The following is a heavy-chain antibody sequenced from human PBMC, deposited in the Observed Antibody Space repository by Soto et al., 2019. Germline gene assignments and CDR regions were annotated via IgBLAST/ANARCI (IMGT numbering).Heavy chain of an antibody. D-gene: IGHD6-13*01. Sequence: GGSLRLSCAASGFTFDDYAMHWVRQAPGKGLEWVSGISWNSGSIGYADSVKGRITISRDNAKNSLYLQMNSLRAEDTAFYYCAKAKYSSSWYWYFDLWGRGTLVTVSS. CDR3: AKAKYSSSWYWYFDL. CDR1: GFTFDDYA. V-gene: IGHV3-9*01. J-gene: IGHJ2*01. CDR2: ISWNSGSI.